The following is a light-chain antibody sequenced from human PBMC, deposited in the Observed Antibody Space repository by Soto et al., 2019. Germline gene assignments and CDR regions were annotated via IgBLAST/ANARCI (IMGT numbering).Light chain of an antibody. V-gene: IGLV2-23*03. CDR1: SSDIGNYNL. CDR2: EGN. CDR3: CSYAGRSTFVV. Sequence: QSVLTQPASVSGSPGQSITISCTGTSSDIGNYNLVSWYQQHPGKAPKLMIYEGNKRPSGVSNRFSGSKSGNRASLTISGLQAEDEADYYCCSYAGRSTFVVFGGGTKLTVL. J-gene: IGLJ2*01.